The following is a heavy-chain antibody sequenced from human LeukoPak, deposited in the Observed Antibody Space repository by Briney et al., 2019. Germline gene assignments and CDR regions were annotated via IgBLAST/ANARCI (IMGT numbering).Heavy chain of an antibody. Sequence: SETLSLTCTVSGGSISSSGFFWGWIRQPPGKGLEWIGSIHYSGSTHYNPSLKSRVTISVDTSKNQIALKLSSVTATDTAVFCCATAGPRSSADAFDIWGQGTMVTVSS. CDR2: IHYSGST. J-gene: IGHJ3*02. CDR1: GGSISSSGFF. CDR3: ATAGPRSSADAFDI. V-gene: IGHV4-39*01.